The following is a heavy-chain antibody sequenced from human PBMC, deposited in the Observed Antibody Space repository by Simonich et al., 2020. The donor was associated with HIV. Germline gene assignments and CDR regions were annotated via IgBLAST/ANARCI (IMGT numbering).Heavy chain of an antibody. Sequence: QVQLQQWGAGLLKPSETLSLTCAVYGGSFSGYYWSWIRQPPGKGLEWIGEINHSGSTNYNTTLKSRVTISVDTSKNQFSLKRSSVTAADTAVYYCARLTAGGLGEYFQHWGQGTLVTVSS. CDR2: INHSGST. CDR3: ARLTAGGLGEYFQH. CDR1: GGSFSGYY. J-gene: IGHJ1*01. D-gene: IGHD6-13*01. V-gene: IGHV4-34*01.